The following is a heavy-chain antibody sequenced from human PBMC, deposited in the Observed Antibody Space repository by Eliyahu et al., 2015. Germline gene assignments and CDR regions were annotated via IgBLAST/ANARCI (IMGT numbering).Heavy chain of an antibody. CDR2: ISYDGSNK. CDR1: GFTFSSYA. V-gene: IGHV3-30*01. CDR3: ARVSWLQSIEYFQH. J-gene: IGHJ1*01. D-gene: IGHD5-24*01. Sequence: QVQLVESGGGVVQPGRSLRLSCAASGFTFSSYAMHWVRQAPGKGLEWVAVISYDGSNKYYADSVKGRFTISRDNSKNTLYLQMNSLRAEDTAVYYCARVSWLQSIEYFQHWGQGTLVTVSS.